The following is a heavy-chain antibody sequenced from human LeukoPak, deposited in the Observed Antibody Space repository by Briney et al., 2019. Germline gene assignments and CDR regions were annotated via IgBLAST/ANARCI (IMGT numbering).Heavy chain of an antibody. J-gene: IGHJ4*02. V-gene: IGHV4-34*01. CDR1: GGSFSGYY. CDR3: ARGGVSPPVDY. D-gene: IGHD1-14*01. CDR2: INHSGST. Sequence: SETLSLTCAVYGGSFSGYYWSWIRQPPGKGLEWIGEINHSGSTNYNPSLKSRVTISVDTSKNQFSLKLSSVTAADTAVYYCARGGVSPPVDYWGQGTLVTVSS.